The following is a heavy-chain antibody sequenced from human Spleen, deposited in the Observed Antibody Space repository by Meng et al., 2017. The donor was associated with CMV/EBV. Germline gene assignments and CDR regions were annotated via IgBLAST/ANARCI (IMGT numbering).Heavy chain of an antibody. J-gene: IGHJ4*02. CDR2: IYHSGST. CDR3: ARLNLGAAGILLDY. D-gene: IGHD6-13*01. V-gene: IGHV4-38-2*02. Sequence: SETLSLTCTVSGYSISSGYYWGWIRQPPGKGLEWIGSIYHSGSTYYNPSLKSRVTISADTSKNQFSLKLSSVTAADTAVYYCARLNLGAAGILLDYWGQGTLVTVSS. CDR1: GYSISSGYY.